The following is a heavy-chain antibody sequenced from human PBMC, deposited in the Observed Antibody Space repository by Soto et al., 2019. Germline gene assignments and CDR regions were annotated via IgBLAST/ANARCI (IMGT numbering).Heavy chain of an antibody. Sequence: SETLSLTCSVSGGSINNFHWSWIRQPPGKGLEWIGFVSYSGRTTYNPSLQSRVTISVDTSHNHFSVKLRSVTAADTASYYCARIKSGYSYGSIIDFWGQGKLVTVSS. CDR2: VSYSGRT. J-gene: IGHJ4*02. D-gene: IGHD5-18*01. CDR1: GGSINNFH. V-gene: IGHV4-59*01. CDR3: ARIKSGYSYGSIIDF.